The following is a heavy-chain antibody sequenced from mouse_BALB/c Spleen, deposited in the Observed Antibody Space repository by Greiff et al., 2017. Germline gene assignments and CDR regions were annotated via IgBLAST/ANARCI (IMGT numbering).Heavy chain of an antibody. CDR1: GYTFTSYW. V-gene: IGHV1-5*01. CDR3: TRGTYRYGNFDY. J-gene: IGHJ2*01. D-gene: IGHD2-14*01. Sequence: EVQLQQSGTVLARPGASVKMSCKASGYTFTSYWMHWVKQRPGQGLEWIGAIYPGNSDTSYNQKFKGKAKLTAVTSTSTAYMELSSLTNEDSAVYYCTRGTYRYGNFDYWGQGTTLTVSS. CDR2: IYPGNSDT.